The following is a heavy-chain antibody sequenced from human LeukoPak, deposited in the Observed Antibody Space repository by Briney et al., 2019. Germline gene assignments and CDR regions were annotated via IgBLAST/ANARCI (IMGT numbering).Heavy chain of an antibody. CDR3: ARTTEGGYSYGYFYYYYMDV. Sequence: SETLSLTCTVSGGSISSYYWIWIRQPPGKGLEWIGYIYYSGSTNYKSSLKSRVTISVDTSKNLFSLKLSSVTAADTAVYYCARTTEGGYSYGYFYYYYMDVWGKGTTVTISS. CDR2: IYYSGST. CDR1: GGSISSYY. J-gene: IGHJ6*03. D-gene: IGHD5-18*01. V-gene: IGHV4-59*01.